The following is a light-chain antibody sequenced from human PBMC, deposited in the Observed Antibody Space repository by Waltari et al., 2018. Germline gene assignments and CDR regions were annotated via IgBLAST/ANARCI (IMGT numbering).Light chain of an antibody. Sequence: QSALTQPASVSGSPGQSITISCTGTSSDVGSYNLDSWYPPPPGKAPKLMIYEGSKRPSGVSNRFSGSKSGNTASLTISGLQAEDEADYYCCSYAGSSTYAVFGGGTQLTVL. V-gene: IGLV2-23*01. CDR2: EGS. J-gene: IGLJ7*01. CDR1: SSDVGSYNL. CDR3: CSYAGSSTYAV.